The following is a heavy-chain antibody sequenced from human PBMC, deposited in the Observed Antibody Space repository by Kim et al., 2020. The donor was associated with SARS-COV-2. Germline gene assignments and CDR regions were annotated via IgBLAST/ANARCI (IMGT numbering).Heavy chain of an antibody. CDR2: IYYSGST. CDR3: ARKTGLQAYYSDY. Sequence: SETLSLTCTVSGGSISSSSYYWAWIRQPPGKGLEWIGSIYYSGSTDYNPSLKSRVTISVDTSKNQFSLKLSSVTAADTAVYYCARKTGLQAYYSDYWGQG. D-gene: IGHD4-4*01. J-gene: IGHJ4*02. V-gene: IGHV4-39*07. CDR1: GGSISSSSYY.